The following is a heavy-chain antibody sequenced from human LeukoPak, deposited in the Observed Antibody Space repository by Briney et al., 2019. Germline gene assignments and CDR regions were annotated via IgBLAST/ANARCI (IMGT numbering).Heavy chain of an antibody. Sequence: GGSLRLSCAASGFTFSSYAMSWVRQAPGKGLEWVSAISGSGGSTYYADSVKGRFTISRDNSKNTLYLQMNSLRAEDTAVYYCASQTYYYDSSGYYYFDYWGQGTLVTVSS. CDR2: ISGSGGST. V-gene: IGHV3-23*01. J-gene: IGHJ4*02. CDR3: ASQTYYYDSSGYYYFDY. D-gene: IGHD3-22*01. CDR1: GFTFSSYA.